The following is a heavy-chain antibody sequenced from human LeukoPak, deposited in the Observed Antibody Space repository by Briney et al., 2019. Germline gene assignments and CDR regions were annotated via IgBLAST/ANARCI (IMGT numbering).Heavy chain of an antibody. CDR3: AKDGNYYDSSGYYDEDY. CDR1: GFTFSSYG. CDR2: IRYDGSNK. Sequence: GGSLRLSCAASGFTFSSYGMPWVRRAPGKGLEWVAFIRYDGSNKYYADSVKGRFTISRDNSKNTLYLQMNSLRAEDTAVFYCAKDGNYYDSSGYYDEDYWGQGTLVTVSS. D-gene: IGHD3-22*01. V-gene: IGHV3-30*02. J-gene: IGHJ4*02.